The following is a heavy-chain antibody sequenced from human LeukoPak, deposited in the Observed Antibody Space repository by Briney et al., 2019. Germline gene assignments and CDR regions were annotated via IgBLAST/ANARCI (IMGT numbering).Heavy chain of an antibody. D-gene: IGHD6-13*01. CDR1: GGSIRTYY. CDR2: IYFSGST. J-gene: IGHJ2*01. Sequence: SETLSLTCTVSGGSIRTYYWTWIPPPPRKGLGWIGYIYFSGSTYYNPSLKRRVIISVDTSENQLSLKLRSVTEPKTAVFYSARDRSSWRTNRRYLDLWGRGTLVTVSS. CDR3: ARDRSSWRTNRRYLDL. V-gene: IGHV4-59*01.